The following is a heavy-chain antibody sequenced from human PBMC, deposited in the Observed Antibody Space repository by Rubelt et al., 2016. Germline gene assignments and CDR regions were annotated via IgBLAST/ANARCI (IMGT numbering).Heavy chain of an antibody. CDR3: ARDLPAFRRYNWNVPLDY. V-gene: IGHV1-18*01. D-gene: IGHD1-20*01. J-gene: IGHJ4*02. CDR1: GYTFTSYG. CDR2: ISAYTGNT. Sequence: QVQLVQSGAEVKKPGASVKVSCKASGYTFTSYGISWVRQAPGQGLEWMGWISAYTGNTQSAQKLQGRGTMTTDPSTSTAYMGLRSLRSDDTAVYYCARDLPAFRRYNWNVPLDYWGQGTLVTVSS.